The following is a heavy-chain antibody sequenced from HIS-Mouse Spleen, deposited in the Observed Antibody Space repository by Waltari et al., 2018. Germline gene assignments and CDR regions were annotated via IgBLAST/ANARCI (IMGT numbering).Heavy chain of an antibody. Sequence: QVLLQESGPGLAKPSQTLPLTCTVSGGSISSGAYYCSWIRQPPGTGLEWIEYIYYSGGTYYNPSLKSRVTISVDTSKNQFSLKLSSVTAADTAVYYCASAIRVYGGNALDYWGQGTLVTVSS. J-gene: IGHJ4*02. D-gene: IGHD4-17*01. CDR1: GGSISSGAYY. V-gene: IGHV4-30-4*01. CDR3: ASAIRVYGGNALDY. CDR2: IYYSGGT.